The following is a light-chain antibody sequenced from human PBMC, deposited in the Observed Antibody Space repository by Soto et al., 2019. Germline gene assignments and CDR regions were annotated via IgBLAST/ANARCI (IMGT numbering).Light chain of an antibody. V-gene: IGKV3-11*01. J-gene: IGKJ5*01. CDR3: QQRSY. Sequence: ELVMKHSRGPLSLSRCERATLSCSASQSVSSYLAWYQQKPGQAPRLLIYDASNRATGIPARFSGSGSGTDFTLTISSLEPEDFAVYYCQQRSYFGQGTRLEI. CDR2: DAS. CDR1: QSVSSY.